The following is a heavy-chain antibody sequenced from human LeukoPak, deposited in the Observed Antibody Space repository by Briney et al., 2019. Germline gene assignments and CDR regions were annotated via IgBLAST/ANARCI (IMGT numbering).Heavy chain of an antibody. CDR3: ARVIRVAVDAFDI. J-gene: IGHJ3*02. CDR1: GFTFSSYW. Sequence: GGSLRLSCAASGFTFSSYWMSWVRQAPGKGLEWVANIKQDGSEKYYVDSVKGRFTISRDNAKNSLYLQMNSLRAEDTAVYYCARVIRVAVDAFDIWGQGAMVTVSS. V-gene: IGHV3-7*01. D-gene: IGHD2-15*01. CDR2: IKQDGSEK.